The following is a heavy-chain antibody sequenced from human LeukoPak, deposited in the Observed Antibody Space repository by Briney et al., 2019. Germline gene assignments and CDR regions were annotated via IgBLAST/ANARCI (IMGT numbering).Heavy chain of an antibody. Sequence: GGSLTLPCAVSGLPLDYYGLNWVREAPGKGLEWVSGISWNGDSTGYADSVKGRFTIFRDNAKNSLYLQMNSLRAEDTALYFCAIDKVNDCYDPTGYDYWGQGTLVTVSS. V-gene: IGHV3-20*04. CDR1: GLPLDYYG. D-gene: IGHD3-22*01. J-gene: IGHJ4*02. CDR2: ISWNGDST. CDR3: AIDKVNDCYDPTGYDY.